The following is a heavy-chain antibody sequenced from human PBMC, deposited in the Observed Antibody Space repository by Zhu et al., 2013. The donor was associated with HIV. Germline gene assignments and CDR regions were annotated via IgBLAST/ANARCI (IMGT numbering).Heavy chain of an antibody. CDR1: GYTFTSYA. CDR3: AREGYCSGGSCYSGSYYYYGMDV. D-gene: IGHD2-15*01. J-gene: IGHJ6*02. CDR2: INAGNGNT. Sequence: QVQLVQSGAEVKKPGASVKVSCKASGYTFTSYAMHWVRQAPGQRLEWMGWINAGNGNTKYSQKFQGRVTITRDTSASTAYMELSSLRSEDTAVYYCAREGYCSGGSCYSGSYYYYGMDVVGPRDHGHRLL. V-gene: IGHV1-3*01.